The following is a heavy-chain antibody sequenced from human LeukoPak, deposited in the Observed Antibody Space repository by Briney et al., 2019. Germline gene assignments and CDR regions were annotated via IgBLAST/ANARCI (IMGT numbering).Heavy chain of an antibody. Sequence: GGSLRLSCAASGFTFSNYAMSWVRQAPGKGLEWVSIISGSGGTTYYADSVKGRFTISRDNSKNTLYLQMNSLRAEDTAMYYCAKGGWTSPFDPWGQGTLVTVSS. CDR3: AKGGWTSPFDP. CDR1: GFTFSNYA. J-gene: IGHJ5*02. V-gene: IGHV3-23*01. D-gene: IGHD2-2*01. CDR2: ISGSGGTT.